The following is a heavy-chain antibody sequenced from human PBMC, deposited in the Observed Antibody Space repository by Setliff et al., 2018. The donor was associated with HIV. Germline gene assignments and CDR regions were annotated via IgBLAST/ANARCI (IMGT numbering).Heavy chain of an antibody. CDR1: GYTFTSYG. CDR2: IIPIFGTA. V-gene: IGHV1-69*05. CDR3: ARDPSDYYYYYGMDV. Sequence: SVKVSCKPSGYTFTSYGLTWVRQAPGQGLEWMGGIIPIFGTANYAQKFQGRVTITTDESTSTAYMELSSLRSEDTAVYYCARDPSDYYYYYGMDVWGQGTTVTV. J-gene: IGHJ6*02. D-gene: IGHD2-21*02.